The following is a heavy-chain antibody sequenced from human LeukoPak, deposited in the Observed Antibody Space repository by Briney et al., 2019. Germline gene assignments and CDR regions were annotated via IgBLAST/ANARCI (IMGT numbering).Heavy chain of an antibody. V-gene: IGHV3-74*01. J-gene: IGHJ4*02. CDR1: GFTFSTYW. CDR2: ISSDGSTT. Sequence: GGSLRLSCAASGFTFSTYWMHWVRQAPGKGLVWVSRISSDGSTTGYADSVKGRFTISRDNAKNTLYLQMNSLRAEDTAVYYCARHLNYYLDYWGQGTLVTVSS. CDR3: ARHLNYYLDY. D-gene: IGHD3-10*01.